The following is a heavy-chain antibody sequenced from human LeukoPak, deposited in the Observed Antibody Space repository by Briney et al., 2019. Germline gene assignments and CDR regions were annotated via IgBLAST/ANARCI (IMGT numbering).Heavy chain of an antibody. Sequence: GGSLRLSCAASGFTFSTYWMSWVRQAPGKGLEWVANIKQDGSEKYYVDSVKGRFTISRDNAKNLLYLQMNSLRAEDTAVYYCARGRGLPVRPPNEGFLDYWGRGTLVTVSS. CDR1: GFTFSTYW. CDR3: ARGRGLPVRPPNEGFLDY. J-gene: IGHJ4*02. V-gene: IGHV3-7*03. CDR2: IKQDGSEK. D-gene: IGHD6-6*01.